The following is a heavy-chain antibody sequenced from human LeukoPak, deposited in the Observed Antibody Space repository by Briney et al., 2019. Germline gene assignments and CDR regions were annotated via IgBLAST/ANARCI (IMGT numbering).Heavy chain of an antibody. V-gene: IGHV4-34*01. CDR1: GGSFSGYY. J-gene: IGHJ4*02. CDR2: INHSGST. Sequence: PSETLSLTCAVYGGSFSGYYWSWIRQPPGKGLEWIGEINHSGSTDYNPSLKSRVTISVDTAKNQFSLKLSSVTAADTAVYYCARSRDPYSTFDYWGQGTLVTVSS. CDR3: ARSRDPYSTFDY. D-gene: IGHD4-11*01.